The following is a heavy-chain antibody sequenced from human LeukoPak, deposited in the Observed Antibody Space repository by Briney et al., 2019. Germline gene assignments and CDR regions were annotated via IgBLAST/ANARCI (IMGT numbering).Heavy chain of an antibody. J-gene: IGHJ3*02. V-gene: IGHV5-51*01. D-gene: IGHD1-1*01. CDR2: IYPGDSDT. CDR1: GYSFTSYW. Sequence: GESLKISCKGSGYSFTSYWIGWVRQMPGKGLEWMGIIYPGDSDTRYSPSFQGQVTISADKSISTAYLQWSSLKASDTAMYYCARHGQKARGSWEGKTTPENAFDIWGQGTMVTVS. CDR3: ARHGQKARGSWEGKTTPENAFDI.